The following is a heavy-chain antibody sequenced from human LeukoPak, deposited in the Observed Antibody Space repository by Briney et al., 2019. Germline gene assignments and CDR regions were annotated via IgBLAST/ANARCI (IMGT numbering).Heavy chain of an antibody. Sequence: GGSLRLSCAASGFTFSDYYMSWIRQAPGEGLEWVSYISSSGSTIYYADSVKGRFTISRDNAKNSLYLQMNSLRAEDTAVYYCARCSYYYYYMDVWGKGTTVTVSS. CDR2: ISSSGSTI. J-gene: IGHJ6*03. CDR1: GFTFSDYY. D-gene: IGHD3-10*02. V-gene: IGHV3-11*04. CDR3: ARCSYYYYYMDV.